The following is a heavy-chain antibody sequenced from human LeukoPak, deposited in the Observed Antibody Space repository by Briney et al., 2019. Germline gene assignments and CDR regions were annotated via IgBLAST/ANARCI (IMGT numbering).Heavy chain of an antibody. CDR1: GFTFSNYG. J-gene: IGHJ4*01. V-gene: IGHV3-23*01. CDR3: AKDRLRYCTGGNCYSPVDY. Sequence: GGSLRLSCAASGFTFSNYGMTWVRQAPGKGLEWVSGISSSGGTTYYTDSVKGRFTISRDNSKNTLYLQMNTLRAEDTAVYFCAKDRLRYCTGGNCYSPVDYWGQGTLVTVSS. D-gene: IGHD2-15*01. CDR2: ISSSGGTT.